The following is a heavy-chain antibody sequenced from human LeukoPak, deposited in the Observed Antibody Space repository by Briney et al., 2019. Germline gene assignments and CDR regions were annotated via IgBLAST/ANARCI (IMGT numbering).Heavy chain of an antibody. J-gene: IGHJ6*03. D-gene: IGHD1-14*01. CDR1: GFTFSSYW. CDR2: IKKDGSEK. V-gene: IGHV3-7*01. Sequence: GGSPRLSCAASGFTFSSYWMSWVRQAPGKGLEWVANIKKDGSEKYYVDSVKGRFTISRDNAKTSLYLQMNSLRAEDTAVYYCARVGPWVNPDYYYYMDVWGKGTTVTVSS. CDR3: ARVGPWVNPDYYYYMDV.